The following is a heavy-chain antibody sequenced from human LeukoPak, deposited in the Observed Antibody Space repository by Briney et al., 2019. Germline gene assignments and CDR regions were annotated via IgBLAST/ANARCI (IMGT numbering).Heavy chain of an antibody. CDR3: ARGDHVRIYAESAFDI. J-gene: IGHJ3*02. CDR1: GYTFTNYG. Sequence: ASVKVSCKASGYTFTNYGISWVRQAHGQGLEWMGIINPSGGSTNYAQKFQGGVTMTRDTSTSTVYMELSRLRSEDTAVYYCARGDHVRIYAESAFDIWGQGTKVTVSS. D-gene: IGHD3-3*01. V-gene: IGHV1-46*01. CDR2: INPSGGST.